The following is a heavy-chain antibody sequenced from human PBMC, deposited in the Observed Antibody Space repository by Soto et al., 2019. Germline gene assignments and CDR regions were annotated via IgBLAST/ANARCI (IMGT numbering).Heavy chain of an antibody. Sequence: ASVKVSFKVSGYTLTELSMHWVRQAPGKGLEWMGGFDPEDGETIYAQKFQGRVTMTEDTSTDTAYMELSSLRSEDTAVYYCATIQLGYCSGGSCSTQFYYYYGMDVWGQGTTVTVSS. CDR1: GYTLTELS. J-gene: IGHJ6*02. V-gene: IGHV1-24*01. CDR2: FDPEDGET. CDR3: ATIQLGYCSGGSCSTQFYYYYGMDV. D-gene: IGHD2-15*01.